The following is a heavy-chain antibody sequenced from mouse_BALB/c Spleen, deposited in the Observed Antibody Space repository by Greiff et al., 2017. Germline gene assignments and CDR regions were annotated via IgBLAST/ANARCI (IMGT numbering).Heavy chain of an antibody. J-gene: IGHJ3*01. Sequence: EVQLVESGGGLVKPGGSLKLSCAASGFTFSSYTMSWVRQTPEKRLEWVATISSGGSYTYYPDSVKGRFTISRDNAKNTLYLQMSSLKSEDTAMYYCTSHYGNYDWFAYWGQGTLVTVSA. CDR1: GFTFSSYT. CDR2: ISSGGSYT. CDR3: TSHYGNYDWFAY. V-gene: IGHV5-6-4*01. D-gene: IGHD2-1*01.